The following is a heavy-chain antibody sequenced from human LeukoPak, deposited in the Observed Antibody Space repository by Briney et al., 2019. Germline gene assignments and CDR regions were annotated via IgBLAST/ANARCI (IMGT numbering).Heavy chain of an antibody. CDR3: ARDGSGYSDPVDY. J-gene: IGHJ4*02. D-gene: IGHD3-22*01. CDR2: ISTSSSYI. V-gene: IGHV3-21*01. Sequence: GGSLRLSCAASGFTFSSYSMNWVCQAPGKGLEWVSSISTSSSYIYYADSVEGRFTISRHNAKNSLYLEMNSLRVEDTAVYFCARDGSGYSDPVDYWGQGILVTVSS. CDR1: GFTFSSYS.